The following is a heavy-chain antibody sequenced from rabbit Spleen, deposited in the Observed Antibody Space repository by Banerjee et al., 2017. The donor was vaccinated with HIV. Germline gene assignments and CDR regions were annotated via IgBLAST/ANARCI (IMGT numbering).Heavy chain of an antibody. V-gene: IGHV1S45*01. CDR2: INTATGRP. Sequence: QEQLVESGGGLVQPEGSLTLTCKASGFSFSDRDVMCWVRQAPGKGLEWIACINTATGRPVYSTWAKGRFTFSTTSSTTVTLQMTSLTAADTATYFCARDLPGAIGWNFYLWGPGTLVTVS. CDR3: ARDLPGAIGWNFYL. J-gene: IGHJ6*01. D-gene: IGHD3-1*01. CDR1: GFSFSDRDV.